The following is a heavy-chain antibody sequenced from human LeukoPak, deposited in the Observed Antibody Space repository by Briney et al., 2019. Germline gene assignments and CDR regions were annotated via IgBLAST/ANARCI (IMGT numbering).Heavy chain of an antibody. V-gene: IGHV4-4*07. CDR3: ARGAVAGHYYYYYGMDV. CDR2: IYTSGST. Sequence: SETLSLTCTVSGGSISSYYWSWIRQPAGKGLERIGRIYTSGSTNYNPSLKSRVTMSVDTSKNQFSLKLSSVTAADTAVYYCARGAVAGHYYYYYGMDVWGQGTTVTVSS. J-gene: IGHJ6*02. D-gene: IGHD6-19*01. CDR1: GGSISSYY.